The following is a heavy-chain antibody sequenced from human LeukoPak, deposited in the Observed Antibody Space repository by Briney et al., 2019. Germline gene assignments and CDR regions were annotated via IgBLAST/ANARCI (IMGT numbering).Heavy chain of an antibody. J-gene: IGHJ3*02. CDR2: IRQDGDTK. V-gene: IGHV3-7*01. CDR3: ARDFTATDAFDI. D-gene: IGHD2-21*02. CDR1: GFPFNAYW. Sequence: GGSLRLSCAASGFPFNAYWMTWVRQAPGKGLEWVANIRQDGDTKYYVDSVKGRFTISRDNAMNSLYLQMNSLRAEDTAVYYCARDFTATDAFDIWGQGTMVTVSS.